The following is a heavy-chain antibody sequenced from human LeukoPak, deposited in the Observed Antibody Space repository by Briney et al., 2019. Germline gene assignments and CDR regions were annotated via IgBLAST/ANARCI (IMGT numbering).Heavy chain of an antibody. D-gene: IGHD4-17*01. Sequence: GESLKISCSGSGYTFATSWLGWVRQVPGKGLEWVGVIYIGDSDTRYSPSFQGQVTISADKSISTAYLQWSSLKASDTAMYYCARLLGSGDYVFDYWGQGTLVTVSS. CDR1: GYTFATSW. J-gene: IGHJ4*02. V-gene: IGHV5-51*01. CDR3: ARLLGSGDYVFDY. CDR2: IYIGDSDT.